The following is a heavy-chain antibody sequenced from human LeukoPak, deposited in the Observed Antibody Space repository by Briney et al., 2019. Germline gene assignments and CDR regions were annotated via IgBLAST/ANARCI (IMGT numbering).Heavy chain of an antibody. D-gene: IGHD3-3*01. J-gene: IGHJ4*02. CDR3: ATLTNYDLSN. V-gene: IGHV4-59*01. CDR1: GGSITSNY. Sequence: SETLSLTCTVSGGSITSNYWSWIRQPPGKGLEWIGYIYYSGGTNYNPSLMSRVTISQDTSKNQFSLNLISVSAADTAVYYCATLTNYDLSNWGQGTLVTVSS. CDR2: IYYSGGT.